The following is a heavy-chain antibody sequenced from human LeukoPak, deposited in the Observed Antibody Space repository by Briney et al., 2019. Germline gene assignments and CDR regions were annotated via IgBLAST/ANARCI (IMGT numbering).Heavy chain of an antibody. V-gene: IGHV3-21*01. CDR1: GFTFSSYS. D-gene: IGHD3-16*02. CDR3: ARSNYDYVWGSYRLRAFDI. Sequence: GGSLRLSCAASGFTFSSYSMNWVRQAPGKGLDWVSSISSCSSYIYYEDSVKGRFTISRDNAKNSLYLEMTSLRAEDTAVYYCARSNYDYVWGSYRLRAFDIWGQGTMVTVSS. CDR2: ISSCSSYI. J-gene: IGHJ3*02.